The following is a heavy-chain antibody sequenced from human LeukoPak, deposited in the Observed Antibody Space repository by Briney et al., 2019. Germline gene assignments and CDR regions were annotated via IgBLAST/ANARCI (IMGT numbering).Heavy chain of an antibody. CDR1: GYRFTSYW. CDR3: ATGYSGGRGAFDI. Sequence: GESLKISCKGSGYRFTSYWIGWVRQMPGKGLECMGLIYPGDSDIRYSPSFQGQVTISADKSVSTSFLQWSSLKASDTAMYYCATGYSGGRGAFDIWGQGTMVIVSS. CDR2: IYPGDSDI. D-gene: IGHD6-19*01. J-gene: IGHJ3*02. V-gene: IGHV5-51*01.